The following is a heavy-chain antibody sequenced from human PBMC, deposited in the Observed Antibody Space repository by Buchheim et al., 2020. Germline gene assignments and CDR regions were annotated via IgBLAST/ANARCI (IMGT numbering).Heavy chain of an antibody. D-gene: IGHD2-2*02. Sequence: EVQLLESGGGLVQPGGSLRLSCAASGFTFSSYAMSWVRQAPGKGLEWVSAISGSGGSTYYADSVKGRFTISRDNSKNTLYLKMNSLRAEDTAVYYWAGGGGGIVVVPAAIRKTYYYYGMDVWGQGTT. V-gene: IGHV3-23*01. CDR1: GFTFSSYA. CDR2: ISGSGGST. CDR3: AGGGGGIVVVPAAIRKTYYYYGMDV. J-gene: IGHJ6*02.